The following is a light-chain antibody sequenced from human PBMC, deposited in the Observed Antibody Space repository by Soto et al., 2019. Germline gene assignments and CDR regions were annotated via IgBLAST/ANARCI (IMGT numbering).Light chain of an antibody. CDR3: KQYDNLPLT. CDR1: QDISNY. CDR2: DAS. V-gene: IGKV1-33*01. Sequence: DIQMTQSPSTLAASVGGRGTITCHASQDISNYLNWYQQKPGKATKLLIYDASNLETGVKSRFSGSGSGTDFTLTISSMQPEDIATYYCKQYDNLPLTCGGGTKGDIK. J-gene: IGKJ4*01.